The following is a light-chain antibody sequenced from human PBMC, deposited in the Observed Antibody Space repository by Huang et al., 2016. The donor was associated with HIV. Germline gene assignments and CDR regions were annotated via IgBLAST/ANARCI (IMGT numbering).Light chain of an antibody. J-gene: IGKJ1*01. Sequence: EIVMTQSPVTLSVSPGERATLSCRASQSVNSNLAWYQQKPGQAPRLLIYGASTRATDTPARFSGSGSATDFTLTITSVQSEDFAAYYCQQYDNWPRTFGLGTKVEIK. CDR3: QQYDNWPRT. CDR1: QSVNSN. V-gene: IGKV3-15*01. CDR2: GAS.